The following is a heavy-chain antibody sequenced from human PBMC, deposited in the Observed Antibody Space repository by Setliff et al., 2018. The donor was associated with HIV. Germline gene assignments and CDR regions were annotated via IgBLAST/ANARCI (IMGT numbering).Heavy chain of an antibody. CDR1: GGTFSNYA. V-gene: IGHV1-69*10. D-gene: IGHD2-8*01. CDR2: LIPIVDIT. Sequence: SVKVSCKASGGTFSNYAFSWVRQAPGQGLEWMGGLIPIVDITKSTQKFRDRVTFTADVSTKTAQMELSGLTFEDTAVYYCAKGPNFEDAFDIWGQGTVVTVSS. CDR3: AKGPNFEDAFDI. J-gene: IGHJ3*02.